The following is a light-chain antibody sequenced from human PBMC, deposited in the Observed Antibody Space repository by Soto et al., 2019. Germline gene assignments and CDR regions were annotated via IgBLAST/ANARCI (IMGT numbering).Light chain of an antibody. CDR3: PQWTIWPCT. CDR1: QSVRSY. V-gene: IGKV3-11*01. Sequence: IVLKQSLVTVSLTKGERATLSCMSSQSVRSYLVLSQQKPGQAPRLLMSEASTRATGIPARFSGGGSGTDFTLTISILQPEDSALYYCPQWTIWPCTSAHRTKADIK. CDR2: EAS. J-gene: IGKJ1*01.